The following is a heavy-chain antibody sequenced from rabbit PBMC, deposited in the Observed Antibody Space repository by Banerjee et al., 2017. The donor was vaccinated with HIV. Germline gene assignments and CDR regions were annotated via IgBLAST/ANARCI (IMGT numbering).Heavy chain of an antibody. D-gene: IGHD1-1*01. CDR2: INTSSGNT. CDR1: GFSFSRSYY. Sequence: QEQLEESGGDLVKPGRSLTLTCTASGFSFSRSYYVCWVRQAPGKGLEWIACINTSSGNTVYASWAKGRFTISKTSPTTVTLQMTSLTVADTATYLCAGSLVDNANLWGPGTLVTVS. CDR3: AGSLVDNANL. V-gene: IGHV1S45*01. J-gene: IGHJ4*01.